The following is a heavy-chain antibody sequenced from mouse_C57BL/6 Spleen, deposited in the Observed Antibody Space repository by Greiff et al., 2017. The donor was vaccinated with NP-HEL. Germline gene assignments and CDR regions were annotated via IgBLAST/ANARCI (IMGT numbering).Heavy chain of an antibody. CDR2: IYPRSGNT. J-gene: IGHJ4*01. Sequence: QVQLQQSGAELARPGASVKLSCKASGYTFTSYGISWVKQRTGQGLEWIGEIYPRSGNTYYNEKFKGKATLTADISSSTAYMELRSLTSEDSAVYFCAREEGLRRYAMDYWGQGTSVTVSS. V-gene: IGHV1-81*01. CDR3: AREEGLRRYAMDY. CDR1: GYTFTSYG. D-gene: IGHD2-4*01.